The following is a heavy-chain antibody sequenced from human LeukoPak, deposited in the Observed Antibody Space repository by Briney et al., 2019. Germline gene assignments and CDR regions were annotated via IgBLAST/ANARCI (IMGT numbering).Heavy chain of an antibody. CDR3: ARALYCSGNTCSEFDY. J-gene: IGHJ4*02. V-gene: IGHV1-18*01. CDR2: ISAYNGHT. CDR1: GYTFTSYG. Sequence: ASVKVSCKASGYTFTSYGISWGRQAPGQGLEWMGWISAYNGHTNYAQKLQGRFTMTTDTSTSTAYMELRGLRSDDTALYFCARALYCSGNTCSEFDYWGQGTLVTVSS. D-gene: IGHD2-15*01.